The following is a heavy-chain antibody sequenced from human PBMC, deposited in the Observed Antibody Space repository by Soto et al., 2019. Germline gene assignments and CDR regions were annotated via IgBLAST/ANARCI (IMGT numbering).Heavy chain of an antibody. Sequence: QVQLQESGPGLVKPSGTLSLTCAVSSGSISTNNWWSWVRQPPGKGLEWIGEIHHSGTTNYNPSLKSRVTMSVDKSKNQFSLKLNHVTAANTAVYYGATGGRYCSSTGCRYWYLDIWGRGTLVSVS. CDR1: SGSISTNNW. D-gene: IGHD2-2*01. CDR2: IHHSGTT. V-gene: IGHV4-4*02. CDR3: ATGGRYCSSTGCRYWYLDI. J-gene: IGHJ2*01.